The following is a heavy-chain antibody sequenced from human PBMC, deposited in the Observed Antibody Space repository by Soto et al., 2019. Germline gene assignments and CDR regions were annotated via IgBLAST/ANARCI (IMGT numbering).Heavy chain of an antibody. CDR3: ASGDVLRYFDWFSTVDY. J-gene: IGHJ4*02. CDR2: INPNSGGT. CDR1: GYTFTGYY. V-gene: IGHV1-2*02. D-gene: IGHD3-9*01. Sequence: QVQLVQSGAEVKKPGASVKVSCKASGYTFTGYYMHWVRQAPGQGLEWMGWINPNSGGTNYAQKFQGRVTMTRDTSISKAYMELSRLRSDDTAVYYCASGDVLRYFDWFSTVDYWGQGNLVTVSA.